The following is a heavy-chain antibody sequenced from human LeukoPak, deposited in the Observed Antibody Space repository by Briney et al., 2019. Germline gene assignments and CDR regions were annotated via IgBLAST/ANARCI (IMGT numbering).Heavy chain of an antibody. D-gene: IGHD3-10*01. V-gene: IGHV3-33*01. CDR3: ARDLFSLGDTADNWFDP. Sequence: PGGSLRLSRAASGFTFSSYGMHWVRQAPGKGLEWVAFIWYDGSNKYYADSVRGRLTISRDNSKNTLYLQMNSHRAEDTALYYCARDLFSLGDTADNWFDPWGQGTLVTVSS. CDR1: GFTFSSYG. CDR2: IWYDGSNK. J-gene: IGHJ5*02.